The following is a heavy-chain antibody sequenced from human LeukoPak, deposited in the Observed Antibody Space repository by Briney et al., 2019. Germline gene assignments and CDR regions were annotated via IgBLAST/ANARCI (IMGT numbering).Heavy chain of an antibody. Sequence: PGGSLRLSCAASGFTFSSYWMHWVRQAPGKGLVWVSRINSDGSSTSYADSVKGRFTISRDNAKNTLYLQMNSLRAEDTAVYYCAKGNGDHAIHPDYWGQGTLVTVSS. CDR3: AKGNGDHAIHPDY. CDR2: INSDGSST. V-gene: IGHV3-74*01. CDR1: GFTFSSYW. D-gene: IGHD4-17*01. J-gene: IGHJ4*02.